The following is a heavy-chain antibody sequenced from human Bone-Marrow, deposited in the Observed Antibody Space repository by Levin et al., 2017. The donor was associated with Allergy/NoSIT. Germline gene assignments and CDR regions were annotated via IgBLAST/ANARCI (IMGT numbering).Heavy chain of an antibody. CDR2: VSSRGTV. Sequence: PSETLSLTCSISVGSISGNSWNWIRQSAGKGLECIGRVSSRGTVDSNPSLESRATVSLDTSKAPFLLQIRSVTAADTAVYYCARELSGYHDSTGYTNEYWGQGVLVTVSS. CDR3: ARELSGYHDSTGYTNEY. V-gene: IGHV4-4*07. CDR1: VGSISGNS. J-gene: IGHJ4*02. D-gene: IGHD3-3*01.